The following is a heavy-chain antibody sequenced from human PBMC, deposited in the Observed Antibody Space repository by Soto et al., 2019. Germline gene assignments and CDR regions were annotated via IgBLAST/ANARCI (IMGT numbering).Heavy chain of an antibody. CDR3: ARYRGGSFYFDY. CDR1: GGSISSYY. D-gene: IGHD1-26*01. CDR2: IYYSGST. J-gene: IGHJ4*02. V-gene: IGHV4-59*01. Sequence: PLETLSLTCTVSGGSISSYYWSWIRQPPGKGLEWIGYIYYSGSTNYNPSLKSRVTISVDTSKNQFSLKLSSVTAADTAVYYCARYRGGSFYFDYWGQGTLVTVSS.